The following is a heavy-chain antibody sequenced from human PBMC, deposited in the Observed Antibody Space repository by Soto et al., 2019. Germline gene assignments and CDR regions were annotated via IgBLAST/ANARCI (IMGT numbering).Heavy chain of an antibody. V-gene: IGHV3-23*01. Sequence: GALRLSCAGSGITFSSYAMSWVRQAPGKGLEWVSAISGSGGSTYYADSVKGRFTISRDNSKNTLYLQMNSLRAEDTAVYYCARDKGRSPLDYWGQGTLVTVSS. CDR2: ISGSGGST. D-gene: IGHD2-15*01. J-gene: IGHJ4*02. CDR3: ARDKGRSPLDY. CDR1: GITFSSYA.